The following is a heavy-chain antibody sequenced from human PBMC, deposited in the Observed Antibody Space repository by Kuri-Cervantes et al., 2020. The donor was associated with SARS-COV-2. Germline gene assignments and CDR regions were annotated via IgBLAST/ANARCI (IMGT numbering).Heavy chain of an antibody. D-gene: IGHD3-16*01. CDR1: GFTFGNYF. J-gene: IGHJ4*02. Sequence: GESLKISCATSGFTFGNYFMHWVRQRPGKGLEWVSLIRWDGGSTYYPDSVKGRFTISRDNSKASLFLQMNSLSREDTAFYYCSSGGSQGECYYWGQGTLVTVSS. CDR3: SSGGSQGECYY. V-gene: IGHV3-43*01. CDR2: IRWDGGST.